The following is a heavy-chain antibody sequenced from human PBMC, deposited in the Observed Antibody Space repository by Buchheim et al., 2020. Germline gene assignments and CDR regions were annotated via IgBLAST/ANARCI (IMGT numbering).Heavy chain of an antibody. J-gene: IGHJ4*02. CDR2: ISGSGGST. CDR1: GFTFSSYA. CDR3: ATARWPDPLNGDY. D-gene: IGHD5-24*01. Sequence: EVQLLESGGGLVQPGGSLRLSCAASGFTFSSYAMRWVRQAPGKGLEWVSAISGSGGSTYYADSVKGRFTIPRDHSKNTPYLQMNSLRAEDTAVYYCATARWPDPLNGDYWGQGTL. V-gene: IGHV3-23*01.